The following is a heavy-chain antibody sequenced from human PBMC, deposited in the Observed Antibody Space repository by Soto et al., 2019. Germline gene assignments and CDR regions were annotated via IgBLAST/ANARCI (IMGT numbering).Heavy chain of an antibody. D-gene: IGHD6-13*01. CDR1: GGSISSYY. CDR3: ARSPRVYSSSSVTYYYYYMDV. Sequence: SETLSLTCTVSGGSISSYYWSWIRQPPGKGLEWIGYIYYSGSTNYNPSLKSRVTISVDTSKNQFSLKLSSVTAADTAVYYCARSPRVYSSSSVTYYYYYMDVWGKGTTVTVSS. CDR2: IYYSGST. J-gene: IGHJ6*03. V-gene: IGHV4-59*01.